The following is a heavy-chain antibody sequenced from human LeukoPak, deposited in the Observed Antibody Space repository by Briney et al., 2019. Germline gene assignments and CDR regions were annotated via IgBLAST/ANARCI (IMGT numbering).Heavy chain of an antibody. V-gene: IGHV4-34*01. CDR3: ARESCSSTSCYYYYYMDV. CDR1: GGSFSGYY. Sequence: TSETLSLTCAVYGGSFSGYYWSWIRQPPGKGLEWIGEINHSGSTNYNPSLKSRVTISVDTSKNQFSLKLSSVTAADTAVYYCARESCSSTSCYYYYYMDVWGKGTTVTVSS. CDR2: INHSGST. J-gene: IGHJ6*03. D-gene: IGHD2-2*01.